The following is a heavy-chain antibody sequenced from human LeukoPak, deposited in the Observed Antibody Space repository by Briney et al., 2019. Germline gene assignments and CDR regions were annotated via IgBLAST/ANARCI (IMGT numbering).Heavy chain of an antibody. CDR1: GGSFSGYY. D-gene: IGHD6-6*01. CDR2: INHSGST. J-gene: IGHJ4*02. V-gene: IGHV4-34*01. Sequence: SETLSLTCAVYGGSFSGYYWSWIRQPPGKGLEWIGEINHSGSTNYNPSLKSRVTISVDTSKNQFSLKLSSVTAADTAVYYCSRGGDVAARPSDYWGQGTLVTVSS. CDR3: SRGGDVAARPSDY.